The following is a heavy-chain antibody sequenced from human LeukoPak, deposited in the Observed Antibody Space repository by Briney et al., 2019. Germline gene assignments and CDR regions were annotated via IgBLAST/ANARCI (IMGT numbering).Heavy chain of an antibody. CDR1: GYSFTSYW. Sequence: GESLKISCKGSGYSFTSYWIGWVRQMPGKGLEWMGIIYPGDSDTRYSPSFQGQVTISADKSISTAYLQWSSLKASDTAMYYCARLGPKTPYYDYVWGSYRYDAFDIWGHGTMVTVSS. V-gene: IGHV5-51*01. CDR2: IYPGDSDT. D-gene: IGHD3-16*02. J-gene: IGHJ3*02. CDR3: ARLGPKTPYYDYVWGSYRYDAFDI.